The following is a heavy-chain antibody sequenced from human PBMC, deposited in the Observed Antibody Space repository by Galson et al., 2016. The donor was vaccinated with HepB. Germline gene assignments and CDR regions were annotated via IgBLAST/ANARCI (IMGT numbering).Heavy chain of an antibody. V-gene: IGHV3-74*01. J-gene: IGHJ3*02. Sequence: SLRLSCAASGFNFITTWMHWVRQSPGKGLVWVSRINGDGRITNYADSVRGRFTISRDNAKNMVSLQMNSLRAEDTAIYYCVRDFLWGEGADAFDIWGQGTRVTVSS. CDR3: VRDFLWGEGADAFDI. CDR2: INGDGRIT. CDR1: GFNFITTW. D-gene: IGHD3-16*01.